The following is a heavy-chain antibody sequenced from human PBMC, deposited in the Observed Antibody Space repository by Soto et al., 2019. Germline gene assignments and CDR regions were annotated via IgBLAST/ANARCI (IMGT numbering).Heavy chain of an antibody. CDR3: TSGDY. V-gene: IGHV4-31*03. Sequence: QVHLQESGPGLVKPSQTLSLARSVSGESITSLGYYWTWVRQPPGTRLEWIGFVSYTGSTFYNSALMSRVTISRHTSQNQFFLDMKSVNVADTAMYFCTSGDYWGQGGLDNVSS. CDR2: VSYTGST. CDR1: GESITSLGYY. J-gene: IGHJ4*02.